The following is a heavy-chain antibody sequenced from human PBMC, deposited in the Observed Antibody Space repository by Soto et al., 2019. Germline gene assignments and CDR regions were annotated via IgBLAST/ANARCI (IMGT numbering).Heavy chain of an antibody. CDR3: MKVSRFGSSGYYFDN. V-gene: IGHV3-23*01. CDR1: GFTFSSYA. CDR2: ISGNAIST. D-gene: IGHD3-22*01. Sequence: PGGSLRLSCAASGFTFSSYAMSWVRQAPGKGLEWVSAISGNAISTYYADSVRGRFTISRDNSKNTLYLQMTSLRAEDTAVYYCMKVSRFGSSGYYFDNWGQGTLVTVSS. J-gene: IGHJ4*02.